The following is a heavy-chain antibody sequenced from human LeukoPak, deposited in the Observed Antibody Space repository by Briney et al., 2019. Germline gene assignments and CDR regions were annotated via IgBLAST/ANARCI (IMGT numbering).Heavy chain of an antibody. CDR2: INHSGST. CDR3: ARDGSKYSSSWLAY. D-gene: IGHD6-13*01. J-gene: IGHJ4*02. V-gene: IGHV4-34*01. Sequence: KPSETLSLTCAVSGGSFSGYYWSWIRQPPGKGLEWIGEINHSGSTIYNPSLKSRVTISVDTSKNQFFLKLSSVTAANTAVYYCARDGSKYSSSWLAYWGQGTLVTVSS. CDR1: GGSFSGYY.